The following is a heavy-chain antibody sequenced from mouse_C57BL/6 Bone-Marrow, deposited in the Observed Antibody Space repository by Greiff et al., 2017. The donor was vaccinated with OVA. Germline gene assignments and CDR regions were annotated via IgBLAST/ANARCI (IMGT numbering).Heavy chain of an antibody. Sequence: QVQLKESGPGLVQPSQSLSITCTVSGFSLTSYGVHWVRQSPGKGLEWLGVLWSGGSTDYNAAFISRLSISKDNSKSQVYFKMNSLQADDTDIYYCARNPSTVVGRAWFAYWGQGTLVTVSA. D-gene: IGHD1-1*01. CDR3: ARNPSTVVGRAWFAY. V-gene: IGHV2-2*01. J-gene: IGHJ3*01. CDR2: LWSGGST. CDR1: GFSLTSYG.